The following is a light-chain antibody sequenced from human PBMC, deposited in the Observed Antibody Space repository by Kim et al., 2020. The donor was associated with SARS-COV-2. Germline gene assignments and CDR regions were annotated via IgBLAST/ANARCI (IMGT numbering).Light chain of an antibody. CDR1: QGISNY. V-gene: IGKV1-27*01. J-gene: IGKJ2*01. Sequence: DIQMTQSPSSLSASVGDRVTITCRATQGISNYLAWYQQKPGKVPSLLIYGASTLHSGVPSRFSGSGSGTDFTLTISSLQPEDVATYYCKKYNRAPYTLGQGTKLEI. CDR3: KKYNRAPYT. CDR2: GAS.